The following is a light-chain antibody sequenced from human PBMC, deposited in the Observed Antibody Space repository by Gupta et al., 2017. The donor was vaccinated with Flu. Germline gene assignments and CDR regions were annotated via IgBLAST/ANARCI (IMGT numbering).Light chain of an antibody. V-gene: IGLV1-47*01. CDR2: RDY. J-gene: IGLJ3*02. Sequence: SVLTQPPSASGTLGQRATISCSGSSSNVGSNYVYWYQQLPGTAPNLLIYRDYARPSGVPDRFSGSKSGTSASLAISGLLSEDEADYYCTACDDSLRGGVFGGGTKLTVL. CDR1: SSNVGSNY. CDR3: TACDDSLRGGV.